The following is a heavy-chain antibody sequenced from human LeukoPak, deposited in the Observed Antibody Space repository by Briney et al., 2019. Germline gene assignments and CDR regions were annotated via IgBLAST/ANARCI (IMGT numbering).Heavy chain of an antibody. V-gene: IGHV1-2*02. CDR3: AREEGRYFDWLMPADY. CDR2: INPNSGGT. CDR1: GYTFTGYY. Sequence: GASVKVSCKASGYTFTGYYMHWVRQAPGQGLEWMGWINPNSGGTNYAQKLQGRVTMTTDTSTSTAYMELRSLRSDDTAVYYCAREEGRYFDWLMPADYWGQGTLVTVSS. J-gene: IGHJ4*02. D-gene: IGHD3-9*01.